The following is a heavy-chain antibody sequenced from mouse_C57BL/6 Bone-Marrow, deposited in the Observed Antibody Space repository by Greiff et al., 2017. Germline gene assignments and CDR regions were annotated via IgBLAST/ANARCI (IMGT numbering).Heavy chain of an antibody. Sequence: EVKVEESGGGLVQPGGSMKLSCAASGFTFSDAWMDWVRQSPEKGLEWVAEIRNKANNHATYYAESVKGRFTIARDDSKSSVYLQKNSLRAEDTGSYYCTGYCDGSTYWYFGVWGTGTTVTVSS. CDR3: TGYCDGSTYWYFGV. V-gene: IGHV6-6*01. D-gene: IGHD1-1*01. CDR2: IRNKANNHAT. CDR1: GFTFSDAW. J-gene: IGHJ1*03.